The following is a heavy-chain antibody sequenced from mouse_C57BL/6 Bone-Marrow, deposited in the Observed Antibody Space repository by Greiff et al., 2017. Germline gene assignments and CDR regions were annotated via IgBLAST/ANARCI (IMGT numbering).Heavy chain of an antibody. CDR2: IDPENGDT. J-gene: IGHJ1*03. D-gene: IGHD1-1*01. V-gene: IGHV14-4*01. CDR1: GFHIKDDY. CDR3: TTYYYGSSYGGWYFDV. Sequence: VQLKESGAELVRPGASVKLSCTASGFHIKDDYLHWVKPRPEQGLEWIGWIDPENGDTESASTFQGKATITADTSSNTAYLQLSSLTSEDTAVYYCTTYYYGSSYGGWYFDVWGTGTTVTVSS.